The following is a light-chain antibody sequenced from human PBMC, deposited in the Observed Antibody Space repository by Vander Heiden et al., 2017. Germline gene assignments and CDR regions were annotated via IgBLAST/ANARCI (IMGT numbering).Light chain of an antibody. V-gene: IGLV2-11*01. Sequence: QSALTQPRSVSGSPRQSVTISFTGHKNDVVGYDHVSWYQQHPGKAPKLRMFDVTKRPSGVPDRLSASKSGRTAALTISGLQAEDEADYYCCSYAGTHTWAFGGGTKLTVL. J-gene: IGLJ2*01. CDR1: KNDVVGYDH. CDR3: CSYAGTHTWA. CDR2: DVT.